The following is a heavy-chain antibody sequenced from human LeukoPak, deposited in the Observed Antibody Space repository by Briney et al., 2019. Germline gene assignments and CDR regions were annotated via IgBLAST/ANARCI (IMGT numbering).Heavy chain of an antibody. V-gene: IGHV5-51*01. Sequence: GESLKISCKGSGYSFTSYWIGWVRQMPGKGLKWMGIIYPGDSDTRYSPSFQGQVTISADKSISTAYLQWSSLKASDTAMYYCATLNGVVVAATHWWFDPWGQGTLVTVSS. CDR3: ATLNGVVVAATHWWFDP. J-gene: IGHJ5*02. D-gene: IGHD2-15*01. CDR2: IYPGDSDT. CDR1: GYSFTSYW.